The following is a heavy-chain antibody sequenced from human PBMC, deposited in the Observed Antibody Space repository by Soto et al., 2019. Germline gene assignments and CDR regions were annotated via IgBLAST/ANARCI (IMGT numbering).Heavy chain of an antibody. CDR3: ARGGGSYWFDP. CDR1: GGSISSYY. V-gene: IGHV4-59*01. Sequence: SETLSLTCTVSGGSISSYYWSWIRQPPGKGLEWIGYIYYSGSTNYNPSLKSRVTLSVDTSKNQFSLKLSSVTAADTAVYYCARGGGSYWFDPWGQGTLVTVSS. D-gene: IGHD2-15*01. J-gene: IGHJ5*02. CDR2: IYYSGST.